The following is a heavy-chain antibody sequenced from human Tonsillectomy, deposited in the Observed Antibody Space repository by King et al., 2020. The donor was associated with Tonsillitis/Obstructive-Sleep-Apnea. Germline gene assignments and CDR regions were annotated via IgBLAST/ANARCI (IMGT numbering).Heavy chain of an antibody. CDR1: GFTFDDYA. Sequence: VQLVESGGGLVEPGRSLRLSFAASGFTFDDYAMYWVRQVPGKGLEWVSGISWNSGSIGYADSVRGRFTISRDNAKNSLYLQMNSLRAEDTAMYYCAKDLIIAVSGTPGDAFDIWGQGTKVTVSS. J-gene: IGHJ3*02. CDR2: ISWNSGSI. D-gene: IGHD6-19*01. CDR3: AKDLIIAVSGTPGDAFDI. V-gene: IGHV3-9*01.